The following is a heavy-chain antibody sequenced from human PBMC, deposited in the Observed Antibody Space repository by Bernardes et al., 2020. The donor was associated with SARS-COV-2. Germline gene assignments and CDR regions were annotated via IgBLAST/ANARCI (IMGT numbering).Heavy chain of an antibody. J-gene: IGHJ5*02. CDR1: GGSISSYY. Sequence: SETLSLTCTVSGGSISSYYWSWIRQPPGKGLEWNGYIYYSWSTNYNPSLKSRVTITVDTSKNQFSLKLSSVTAADTAVYYCARGSRVVVPAAIGFWFDPWGQGTLVTVSS. V-gene: IGHV4-59*01. D-gene: IGHD2-2*02. CDR3: ARGSRVVVPAAIGFWFDP. CDR2: IYYSWST.